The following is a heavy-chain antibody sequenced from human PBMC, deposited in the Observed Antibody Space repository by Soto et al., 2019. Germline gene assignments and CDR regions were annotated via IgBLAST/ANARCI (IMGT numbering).Heavy chain of an antibody. V-gene: IGHV3-66*01. Sequence: EVQLVESGGGLVQPGGSLRLSCAASGFTVSSNYMSWVHQAPGKGLEWVSVIYSGGSTYYADSVKGRFTISRDNSKNTLYLQMNSLRAEDTAVYYCARVSTVETYYYYYYMDVWGKGTTVTVSS. CDR2: IYSGGST. J-gene: IGHJ6*03. CDR1: GFTVSSNY. D-gene: IGHD2-21*02. CDR3: ARVSTVETYYYYYYMDV.